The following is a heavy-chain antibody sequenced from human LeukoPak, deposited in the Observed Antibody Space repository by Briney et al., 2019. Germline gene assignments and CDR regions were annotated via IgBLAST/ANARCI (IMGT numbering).Heavy chain of an antibody. CDR1: GFTFSSYA. D-gene: IGHD3-3*01. V-gene: IGHV4-34*01. CDR2: IHHSGST. Sequence: LRLSCAASGFTFSSYAMHWIRQPPGEGLEWIAEIHHSGSTNYNPSLKSRVTISVDKSGNQFSLKLSSVTAADTAVYYCARIFGGCDWGQGTLVTVSS. J-gene: IGHJ4*02. CDR3: ARIFGGCD.